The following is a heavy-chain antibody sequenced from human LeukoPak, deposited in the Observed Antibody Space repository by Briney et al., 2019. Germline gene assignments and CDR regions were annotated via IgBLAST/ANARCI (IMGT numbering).Heavy chain of an antibody. CDR3: AREGYSSSSASWFDP. Sequence: ASVKVSCKASGYTFTSYYIHWVRQAPGQGPEWMGMINPSGGSTTYTQKFQGRVTMTRDTSISTAYMELSRLRSDDTAVYYCAREGYSSSSASWFDPWGQGTLVTVSS. CDR2: INPSGGST. J-gene: IGHJ5*02. CDR1: GYTFTSYY. V-gene: IGHV1-46*01. D-gene: IGHD6-6*01.